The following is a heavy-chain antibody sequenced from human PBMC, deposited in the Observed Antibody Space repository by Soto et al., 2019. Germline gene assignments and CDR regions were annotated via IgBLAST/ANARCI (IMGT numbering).Heavy chain of an antibody. CDR3: ASGLRYCFDY. CDR2: IIPILGIA. D-gene: IGHD3-9*01. CDR1: GGTFSSYT. J-gene: IGHJ4*02. V-gene: IGHV1-69*02. Sequence: QVQLVQSGAEVKKPGSSVKVSCKASGGTFSSYTISWVRQAPGQGLEWMGRIIPILGIANYAQKFQGRVRSTADKSTSTAYMELSSLRSEDTAVYYCASGLRYCFDYWGQGTLVTVSS.